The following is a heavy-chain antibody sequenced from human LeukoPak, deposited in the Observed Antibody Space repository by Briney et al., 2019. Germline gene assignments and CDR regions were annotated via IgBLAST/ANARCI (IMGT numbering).Heavy chain of an antibody. Sequence: PSETLSLTCTASGGSISSYYWSWIRQPPGKGLEWIGYIYYSGSTNYNPSLKSRVTISVDTSKNQFSLKLSSVTAADTAVYYCARHAVAGTIGYWGQGTLVTVSS. CDR1: GGSISSYY. CDR3: ARHAVAGTIGY. CDR2: IYYSGST. D-gene: IGHD6-19*01. V-gene: IGHV4-59*08. J-gene: IGHJ4*02.